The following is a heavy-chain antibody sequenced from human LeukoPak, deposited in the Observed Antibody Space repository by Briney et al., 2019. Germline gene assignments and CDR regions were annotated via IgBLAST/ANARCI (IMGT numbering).Heavy chain of an antibody. CDR2: ISYDGSNK. J-gene: IGHJ4*02. CDR1: GFTFSSYG. CDR3: ARLREIPVFGVVTKSTSYFDY. V-gene: IGHV3-30*03. D-gene: IGHD3-3*01. Sequence: QPGGSLRLSCAASGFTFSSYGMHWVRQAPGKGLEWVAVISYDGSNKYYADSVKGRFTISRDNAKNSLYLQMNSLRAEDTAVYYCARLREIPVFGVVTKSTSYFDYWGQGTLVTVSS.